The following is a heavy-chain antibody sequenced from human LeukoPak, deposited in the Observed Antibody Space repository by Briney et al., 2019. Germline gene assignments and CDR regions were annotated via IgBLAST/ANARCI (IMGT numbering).Heavy chain of an antibody. CDR1: GGSISSYY. Sequence: SETLSLTCTVSGGSISSYYWNWIRQPAGKGLEWIGRVYSSGSTNYSPSLKSRVTISVDRSKNQFSLKLSSVTAADTAVYYCARDTIPHYYMDVWGKGTTVTVSS. CDR3: ARDTIPHYYMDV. J-gene: IGHJ6*03. V-gene: IGHV4-4*07. CDR2: VYSSGST. D-gene: IGHD2-2*01.